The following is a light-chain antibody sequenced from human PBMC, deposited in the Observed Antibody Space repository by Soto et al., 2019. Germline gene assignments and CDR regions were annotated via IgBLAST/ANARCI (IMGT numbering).Light chain of an antibody. CDR1: QSPLFSNGVTY. Sequence: DGVMTQSPLSPPVTLGQPASISCRSSQSPLFSNGVTYLSWFHQRPGQSPRRLIYGVSRRDSGVPDRFSGSGSGTDFTLKIRGVEAEDAGVYYCMQGTYWPPTFGQGTKWISN. V-gene: IGKV2-30*01. CDR3: MQGTYWPPT. J-gene: IGKJ1*01. CDR2: GVS.